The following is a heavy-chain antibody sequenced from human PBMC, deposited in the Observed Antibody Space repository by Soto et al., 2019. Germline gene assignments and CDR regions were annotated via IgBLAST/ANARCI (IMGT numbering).Heavy chain of an antibody. J-gene: IGHJ4*02. CDR2: INPNSGGT. V-gene: IGHV1-2*04. Sequence: ASVKVSCKASGYTFTGYYMHWVRQAPGQGLEWMGWINPNSGGTNYAQKLQGWVTMTRDTSISTAYMEVSRLRSDDTAVYYCAIQRENYDSRVYSLSYWGQGTLVTVSA. D-gene: IGHD3-22*01. CDR3: AIQRENYDSRVYSLSY. CDR1: GYTFTGYY.